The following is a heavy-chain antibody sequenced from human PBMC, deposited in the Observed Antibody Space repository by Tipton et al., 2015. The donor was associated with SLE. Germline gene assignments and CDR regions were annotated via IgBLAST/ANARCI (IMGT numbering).Heavy chain of an antibody. J-gene: IGHJ5*02. Sequence: QSGAEVKKPGASVKVSCKASGYTFTSYYMHWVRQAPGQGLEWMGMFSDEKLQGRLTMTWDTSSSTAYMELSSLRSEDTAVFYCARELTTMTTGWFDLWGQGTLVTVSS. CDR3: ARELTTMTTGWFDL. CDR2: FSD. V-gene: IGHV1-46*01. CDR1: GYTFTSYY. D-gene: IGHD4-17*01.